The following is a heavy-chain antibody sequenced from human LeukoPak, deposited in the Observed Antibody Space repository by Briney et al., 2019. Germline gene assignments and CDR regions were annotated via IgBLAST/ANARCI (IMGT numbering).Heavy chain of an antibody. J-gene: IGHJ4*02. CDR2: IYYGGTT. CDR1: GGSISGSDNY. CDR3: ARAGYYDSSGYYPN. D-gene: IGHD3-22*01. V-gene: IGHV4-39*07. Sequence: SETLSLTCTVSGGSISGSDNYWGWIRQPPGKGLEWILSIYYGGTTYYNPSLKSRVTISVDTSKNQFSLKLSSVTAADTAVYYCARAGYYDSSGYYPNWGQGTLVTVSS.